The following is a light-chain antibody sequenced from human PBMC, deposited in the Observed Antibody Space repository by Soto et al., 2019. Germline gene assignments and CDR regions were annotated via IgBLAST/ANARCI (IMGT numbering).Light chain of an antibody. J-gene: IGKJ1*01. CDR1: QGISSY. CDR2: AAS. Sequence: AIRMTQSPSSLSASTGERATLTCRASQGISSYLAWYQQKPGKAPKLLIYAASTLQSGVPSRFSGSGSGTDFTLTISCLQSEDFATYYCQQYYSYPRTFGQGTKVDIK. V-gene: IGKV1-8*01. CDR3: QQYYSYPRT.